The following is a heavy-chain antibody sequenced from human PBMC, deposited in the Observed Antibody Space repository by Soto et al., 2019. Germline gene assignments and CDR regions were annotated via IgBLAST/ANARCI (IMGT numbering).Heavy chain of an antibody. Sequence: GGSLRLSCGASGFTFSDYYMSWIRQAPGKGLEWVSYISSSSSYTNYADSVKGRFTISRDNAKNSLYLQMNSLRAEDTAVYYCARDRPITFGGVIAPDAFDIWGQGTMVTVSS. V-gene: IGHV3-11*05. CDR1: GFTFSDYY. D-gene: IGHD3-16*02. CDR3: ARDRPITFGGVIAPDAFDI. J-gene: IGHJ3*02. CDR2: ISSSSSYT.